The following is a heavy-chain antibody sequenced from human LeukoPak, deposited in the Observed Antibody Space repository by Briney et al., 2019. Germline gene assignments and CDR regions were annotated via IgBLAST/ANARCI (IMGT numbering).Heavy chain of an antibody. Sequence: PGGSLRLSCAASGFTVSTTYMNWVRQAPGKGLEWVSILYSGSDTYYADSVKGRFTISRDNSKNTLSLQMDSLRAEDTAVYYCARVGVGAHFHWYFDLWGRGTLVTVSS. CDR1: GFTVSTTY. J-gene: IGHJ2*01. V-gene: IGHV3-53*01. CDR2: LYSGSDT. CDR3: ARVGVGAHFHWYFDL. D-gene: IGHD1-26*01.